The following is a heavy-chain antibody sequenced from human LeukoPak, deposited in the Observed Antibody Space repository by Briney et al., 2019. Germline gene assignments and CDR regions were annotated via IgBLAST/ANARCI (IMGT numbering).Heavy chain of an antibody. CDR2: ISPGDSKT. J-gene: IGHJ4*02. V-gene: IGHV5-51*01. CDR3: ARLRGSGYDRFDY. CDR1: GYSFTSYW. Sequence: GESLKVSCKCSGYSFTSYWIGWVRQMPGKGLEWMGIISPGDSKTVYSPSFQAQVTISADKSISTAYLQWSSLKASGTAMYYCARLRGSGYDRFDYWGQGTLVTVSS. D-gene: IGHD5-12*01.